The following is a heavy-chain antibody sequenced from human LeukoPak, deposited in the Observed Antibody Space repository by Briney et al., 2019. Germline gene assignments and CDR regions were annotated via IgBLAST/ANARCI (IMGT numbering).Heavy chain of an antibody. J-gene: IGHJ4*02. Sequence: RSGGSLRLSCAASGFTFDDYGMSWVRQVPGKGLEWVCGINWNGGRTGYADSVKGRFTISRDNAKKSLYVQMNSLRAEDTALYYCAREYYGSGSYYNVGYWGQGTLVTVSS. V-gene: IGHV3-20*04. D-gene: IGHD3-10*01. CDR3: AREYYGSGSYYNVGY. CDR1: GFTFDDYG. CDR2: INWNGGRT.